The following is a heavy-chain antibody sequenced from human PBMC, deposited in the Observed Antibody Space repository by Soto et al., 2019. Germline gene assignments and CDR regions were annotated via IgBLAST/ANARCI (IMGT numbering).Heavy chain of an antibody. CDR3: AAGEASSRNLAPYYLHF. Sequence: SETLSLTCTVSGGSMRNYFWTWIRQPPGKGLEWIGYIHYSGTTSFFPSYNPSLRSRVTISEDTSKNQFSLKLLSVTTADTAVYFCAAGEASSRNLAPYYLHFCGPGILVTVSS. V-gene: IGHV4-59*01. J-gene: IGHJ4*02. CDR2: IHYSGTT. CDR1: GGSMRNYF. D-gene: IGHD6-13*01.